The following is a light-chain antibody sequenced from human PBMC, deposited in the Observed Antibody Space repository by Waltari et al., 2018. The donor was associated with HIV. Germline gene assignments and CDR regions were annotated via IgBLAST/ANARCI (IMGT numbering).Light chain of an antibody. V-gene: IGLV2-8*01. CDR1: SRALGVYNS. CDR2: EVS. CDR3: SFYGGSNILV. J-gene: IGLJ2*01. Sequence: QSALTQPPSASGSPGQSVTSPCTGPSRALGVYNSFLWYQQRPGKAPKVIISEVSKRSSGVPNRFSGSTSGNTASLTVSGLQADDEAEYFCSFYGGSNILVFGGGTKLTVL.